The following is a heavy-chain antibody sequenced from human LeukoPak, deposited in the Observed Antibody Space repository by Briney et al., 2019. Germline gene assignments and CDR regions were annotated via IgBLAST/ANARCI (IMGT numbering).Heavy chain of an antibody. V-gene: IGHV4-30-2*01. CDR1: GGSISSGHSS. Sequence: SQTLSLTCAVSGGSISSGHSSWNWFRQPPGKGLEWIGYIYHSGSTYYNPSLKSRVAISVDRSKNQFSLKLRSATAADTALYYCARGGTAFDIWGQGTMVTVSS. CDR3: ARGGTAFDI. D-gene: IGHD1-26*01. J-gene: IGHJ3*02. CDR2: IYHSGST.